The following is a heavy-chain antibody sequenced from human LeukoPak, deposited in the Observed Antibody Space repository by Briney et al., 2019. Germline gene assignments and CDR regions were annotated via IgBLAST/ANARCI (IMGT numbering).Heavy chain of an antibody. Sequence: AGGSLRLSCAASGFTFSSYWMHWVRQAPGKGLVWVSRINSDGSSTSYADSVKGRFTISRDNAKNTLYLQMNSLRAEDTAVYYRARDSSSWSYFQHWGQGTLVTVSS. V-gene: IGHV3-74*01. J-gene: IGHJ1*01. CDR3: ARDSSSWSYFQH. D-gene: IGHD6-13*01. CDR1: GFTFSSYW. CDR2: INSDGSST.